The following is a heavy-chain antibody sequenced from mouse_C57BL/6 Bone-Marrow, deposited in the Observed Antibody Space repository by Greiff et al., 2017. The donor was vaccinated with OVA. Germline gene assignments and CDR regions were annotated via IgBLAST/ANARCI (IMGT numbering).Heavy chain of an antibody. Sequence: VQLQQSGAELVRPGTSVKVSCKASGYAFTNYLIEWVKQRPGQGLEWIGVINPGSGGTNYNEKFKGKATLTADKSSSTAYMQLSSLTSEDSAVYFCARGVVKLFDYWGQGTTLTVSS. J-gene: IGHJ2*01. CDR3: ARGVVKLFDY. CDR2: INPGSGGT. CDR1: GYAFTNYL. D-gene: IGHD1-1*02. V-gene: IGHV1-54*01.